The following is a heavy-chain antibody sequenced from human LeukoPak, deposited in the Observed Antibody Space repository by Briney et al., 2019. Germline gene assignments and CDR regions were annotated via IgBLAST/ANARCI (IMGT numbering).Heavy chain of an antibody. V-gene: IGHV3-21*01. CDR3: ARRGTQYYYDSSGYSPVGDY. CDR2: ISRSSSYI. D-gene: IGHD3-22*01. CDR1: GFTFSSYS. J-gene: IGHJ4*02. Sequence: GGSLRLSCAASGFTFSSYSMNWVRQAPGKGLEWVSSISRSSSYIYYAASVKGRFTISRDNAKNSLYLQMNSLRAEDTAVYYCARRGTQYYYDSSGYSPVGDYWGQGTLVTVSS.